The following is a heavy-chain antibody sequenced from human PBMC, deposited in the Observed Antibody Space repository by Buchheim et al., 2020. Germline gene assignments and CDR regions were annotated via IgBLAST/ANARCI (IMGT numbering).Heavy chain of an antibody. J-gene: IGHJ4*02. CDR3: TKDGGNSPDF. CDR2: IWFDGSNK. D-gene: IGHD4-23*01. V-gene: IGHV3-33*03. Sequence: QVQLVESGGGVVQPWTSLRLSCVASGFSFRDSAMHWVRQAPGKGLEWVAMIWFDGSNKYYADSVKGRFTVSRDNAKNTLYLQMDSLRADDTALYYCTKDGGNSPDFWGQGTL. CDR1: GFSFRDSA.